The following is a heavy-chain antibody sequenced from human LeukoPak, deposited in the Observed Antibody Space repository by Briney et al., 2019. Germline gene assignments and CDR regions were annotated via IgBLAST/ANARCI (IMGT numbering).Heavy chain of an antibody. Sequence: GGSLRLSCAASGFHFSSYSMNSVRQAPGKGLEWVSSISSSSSYIYYADSVKGRFTISTDNAKNSLYLQMTRLRDEDTAVYYCARVRAAPYYFDYWGQGTLVTGSS. CDR3: ARVRAAPYYFDY. J-gene: IGHJ4*02. CDR1: GFHFSSYS. D-gene: IGHD6-13*01. CDR2: ISSSSSYI. V-gene: IGHV3-21*01.